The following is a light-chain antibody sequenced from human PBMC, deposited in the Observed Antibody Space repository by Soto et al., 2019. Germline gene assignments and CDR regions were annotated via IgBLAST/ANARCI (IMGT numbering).Light chain of an antibody. Sequence: QSALTQPASVSGSPGQSITISCTGTSSDVGGYNYVSWYQQHPDKAPKLMIYDVSNRPSGVSNRFSGSKSGNTASLTISGLQAEDEADYYCSSYTSSSTLVLFGGGTQLNVL. J-gene: IGLJ2*01. CDR1: SSDVGGYNY. CDR2: DVS. CDR3: SSYTSSSTLVL. V-gene: IGLV2-14*01.